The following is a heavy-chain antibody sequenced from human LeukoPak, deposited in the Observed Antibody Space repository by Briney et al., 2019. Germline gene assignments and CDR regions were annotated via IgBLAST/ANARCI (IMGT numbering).Heavy chain of an antibody. D-gene: IGHD6-19*01. CDR3: AREGSDWKYYYYMDV. J-gene: IGHJ6*03. Sequence: PGGSLRLSCAASGFTFSSYGMSWVRQAPGKGLEWVANIKQDGSEKYYVDSVKGRFTISRDNAKNSLYLQMNSLRAEDTAVYYCAREGSDWKYYYYMDVWGKGTTVTISS. CDR2: IKQDGSEK. CDR1: GFTFSSYG. V-gene: IGHV3-7*01.